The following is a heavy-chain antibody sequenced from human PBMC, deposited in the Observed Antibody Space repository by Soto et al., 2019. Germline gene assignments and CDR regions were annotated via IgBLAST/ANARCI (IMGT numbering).Heavy chain of an antibody. J-gene: IGHJ4*02. V-gene: IGHV5-51*01. CDR3: ARVGYSGYPEDYFDY. Sequence: PGESLKISCKGSGYSFTSYWIGWVRQMPGKGLEWMGIIYPGDSDTRYSPSFQGQVTISADKSISTAYLQWSSLKASDTAMYYCARVGYSGYPEDYFDYWGQGTLVTVSS. CDR2: IYPGDSDT. CDR1: GYSFTSYW. D-gene: IGHD5-12*01.